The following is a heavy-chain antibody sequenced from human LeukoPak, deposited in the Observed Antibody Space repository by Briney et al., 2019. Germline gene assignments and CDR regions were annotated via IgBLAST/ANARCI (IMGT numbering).Heavy chain of an antibody. CDR3: ARYSSSSKGAHLFDY. Sequence: APVKVSCKASGGTFSSYAISWVRQAPGQGPEWMGRIIPILGIADYSQKFQGKVTITAEKSTSTAYVELSSLRSEDTAVYYCARYSSSSKGAHLFDYWGQGTLVTVSS. CDR1: GGTFSSYA. D-gene: IGHD6-6*01. J-gene: IGHJ4*02. CDR2: IIPILGIA. V-gene: IGHV1-69*04.